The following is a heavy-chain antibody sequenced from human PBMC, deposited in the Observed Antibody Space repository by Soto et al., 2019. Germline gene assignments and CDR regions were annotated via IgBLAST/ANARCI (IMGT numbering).Heavy chain of an antibody. D-gene: IGHD7-27*01. Sequence: SETLSLTCTVSGGSISSSSYYWGWIRQPPGKGLEWIGSIYYSGSTYYNPSLKSRVTISVDTSKNQFSLKLSSVTAADTAVYYCARHIRVRLGMGNWFDPWGQGTLVTVSS. V-gene: IGHV4-39*01. CDR2: IYYSGST. CDR1: GGSISSSSYY. CDR3: ARHIRVRLGMGNWFDP. J-gene: IGHJ5*02.